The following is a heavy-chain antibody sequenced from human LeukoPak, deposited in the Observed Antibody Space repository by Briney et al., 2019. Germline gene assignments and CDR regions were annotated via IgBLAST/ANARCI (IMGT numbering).Heavy chain of an antibody. V-gene: IGHV1-69*05. Sequence: ASVKLSCKDSGGTFSSYAISWVRQAPGQGLEWMGGIIPIFGTANYAQKFQGRVTITTDESTSTAYMELSSLRSQDTAVYYCARPKYSSSSPWYFDYWGQGTLVTVSS. CDR1: GGTFSSYA. CDR3: ARPKYSSSSPWYFDY. J-gene: IGHJ4*02. CDR2: IIPIFGTA. D-gene: IGHD6-6*01.